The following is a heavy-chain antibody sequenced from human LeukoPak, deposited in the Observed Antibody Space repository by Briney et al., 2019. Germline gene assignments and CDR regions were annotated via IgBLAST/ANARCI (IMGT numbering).Heavy chain of an antibody. CDR2: ISSSGSTI. D-gene: IGHD1-26*01. J-gene: IGHJ4*02. V-gene: IGHV3-48*03. CDR1: GFTFSSYE. Sequence: GGSLRLSCAPSGFTFSSYEMNWVRQAPGKGLEWVSYISSSGSTIYYADSVKGRFTISRDNAKNSMYLQMNSLRAEDTAVYYCARGATDSEEWELPDGDYWGQGTLVTVSS. CDR3: ARGATDSEEWELPDGDY.